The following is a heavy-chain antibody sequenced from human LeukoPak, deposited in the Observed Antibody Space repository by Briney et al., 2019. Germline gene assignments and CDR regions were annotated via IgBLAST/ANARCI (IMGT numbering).Heavy chain of an antibody. Sequence: ASVKVSCKASGYTFTGYYMHWVRQAPGQGLEWMGWINPNSGGTNYAQKFQGRVTMTRDTSISTAYLQWSSLKASDTAMYYCARLSITMVRGVTTRWFDPWGQGTLVTVSS. V-gene: IGHV1-2*02. CDR1: GYTFTGYY. J-gene: IGHJ5*02. CDR3: ARLSITMVRGVTTRWFDP. D-gene: IGHD3-10*01. CDR2: INPNSGGT.